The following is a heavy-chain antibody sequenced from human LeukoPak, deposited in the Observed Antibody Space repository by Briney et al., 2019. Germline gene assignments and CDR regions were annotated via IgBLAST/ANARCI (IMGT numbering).Heavy chain of an antibody. CDR3: ARDTVYGSGSYFTFDY. V-gene: IGHV1-18*04. D-gene: IGHD3-10*01. CDR1: GYTFTSYG. Sequence: GASVKVSCKASGYTFTSYGISWVRQAPGQGLEWMGWNSAYNGNTNYAQKLQGRVTMTTDTSTSTAYMELRSLRSDDTAVYYCARDTVYGSGSYFTFDYWGQGTLVTVSS. J-gene: IGHJ4*02. CDR2: NSAYNGNT.